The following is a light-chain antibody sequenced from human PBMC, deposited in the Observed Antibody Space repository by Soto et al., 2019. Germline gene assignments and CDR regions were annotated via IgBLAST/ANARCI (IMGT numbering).Light chain of an antibody. CDR1: SSDVGGYKY. V-gene: IGLV2-14*01. Sequence: QSVLTQPASVSGSPGQSITLSCTGTSSDVGGYKYVSWYQQHPDKAPKLIIYDVTNRPSGISNRFSGSKSGNTASLTISGLQAEDEADYYCSSYTSSSSYVFGTGTKVTV. J-gene: IGLJ1*01. CDR3: SSYTSSSSYV. CDR2: DVT.